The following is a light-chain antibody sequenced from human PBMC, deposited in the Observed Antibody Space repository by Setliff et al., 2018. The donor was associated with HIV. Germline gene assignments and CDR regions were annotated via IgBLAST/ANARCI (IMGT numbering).Light chain of an antibody. V-gene: IGLV2-11*01. CDR2: DVS. CDR1: NSDVGGYDY. J-gene: IGLJ2*01. Sequence: QSVLTQPRSVSGSPGQSVTISCTGTNSDVGGYDYVSWYQQHPGKAPRLIIYDVSKRPSGVPDRFSGSTSANTASLTISGLQPEDEADYYCSSYTGTYSFLFGGGTKSPS. CDR3: SSYTGTYSFL.